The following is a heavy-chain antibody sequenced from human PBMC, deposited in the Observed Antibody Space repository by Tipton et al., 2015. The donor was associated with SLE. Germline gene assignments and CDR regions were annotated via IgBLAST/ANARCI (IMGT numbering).Heavy chain of an antibody. CDR1: GFSFRTYG. J-gene: IGHJ6*02. CDR2: MRYDGSNK. V-gene: IGHV3-30*02. CDR3: AISTVGNSYYYGMDL. D-gene: IGHD1-26*01. Sequence: SLRLSCAASGFSFRTYGMHWVRQAPGKGLEWVAFMRYDGSNKYYVDSVKGRFTISRDSSKNTLHLQMNSLRAEDTAVYYCAISTVGNSYYYGMDLWGQGTTVTVSS.